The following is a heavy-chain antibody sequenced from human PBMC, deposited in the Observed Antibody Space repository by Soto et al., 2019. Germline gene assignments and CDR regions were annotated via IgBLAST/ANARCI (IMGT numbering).Heavy chain of an antibody. J-gene: IGHJ4*02. CDR2: ISNDETKK. D-gene: IGHD6-19*01. CDR1: GFFFNTYA. CDR3: ARSIAVAGLDY. V-gene: IGHV3-30-3*01. Sequence: QVQLVESGGGVVQPGRSLRLSCAASGFFFNTYAIHWVRQAPGKGLEWVAVISNDETKKYFADSVKGRVSIFRVSSKNTVYLQMDSLRAEDTAGYYCARSIAVAGLDYWGPGTLVTVSS.